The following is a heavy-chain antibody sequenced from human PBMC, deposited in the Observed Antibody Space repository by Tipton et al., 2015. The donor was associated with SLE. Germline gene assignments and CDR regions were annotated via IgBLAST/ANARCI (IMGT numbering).Heavy chain of an antibody. V-gene: IGHV4-59*07. J-gene: IGHJ6*03. CDR2: IYYSGST. CDR1: GASISGYF. CDR3: AGGLVYSSSSYYYYYYMDV. Sequence: TLSLTCIVSGASISGYFWSWIRQPPGKGLEWIGYIYYSGSTNYNPSLKSRVTISVDTSKNQFSLKLSSVTAADTAVYYCAGGLVYSSSSYYYYYYMDVWGKGTTVTVSS. D-gene: IGHD6-6*01.